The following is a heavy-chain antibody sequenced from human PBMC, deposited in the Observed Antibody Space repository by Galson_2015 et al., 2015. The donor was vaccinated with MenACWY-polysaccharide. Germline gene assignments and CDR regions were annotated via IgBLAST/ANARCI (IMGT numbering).Heavy chain of an antibody. Sequence: SLRLSCAASGFTFSAYTMSWIRQAPGKGLEWVTVICIDGRNTYYADPVKGRFTISRDNSKNTLFLQMNGLTAEDTAVYYCVKAHETSGWNRGPGYWGQGTLVTVSS. CDR3: VKAHETSGWNRGPGY. V-gene: IGHV3-23*01. CDR1: GFTFSAYT. J-gene: IGHJ4*02. CDR2: ICIDGRNT. D-gene: IGHD6-19*01.